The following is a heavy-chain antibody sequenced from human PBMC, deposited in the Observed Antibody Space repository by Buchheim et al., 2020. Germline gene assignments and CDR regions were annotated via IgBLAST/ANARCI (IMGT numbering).Heavy chain of an antibody. Sequence: EVQLVESGGGLVQPGGSLRLSCAASGFTFSGYWMSWVRQAPGKGLEWVANIRQDGSEKYYVDSVKGRFTISRDNVENSLYLQMSSLRAEDTAVYYCARGYYHHSSGYSPDYWGQGTL. CDR2: IRQDGSEK. CDR1: GFTFSGYW. D-gene: IGHD3-22*01. V-gene: IGHV3-7*04. CDR3: ARGYYHHSSGYSPDY. J-gene: IGHJ4*02.